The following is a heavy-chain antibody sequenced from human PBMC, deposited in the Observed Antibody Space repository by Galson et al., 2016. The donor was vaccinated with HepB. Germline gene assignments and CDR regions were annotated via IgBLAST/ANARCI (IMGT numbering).Heavy chain of an antibody. CDR2: ISWDDGG. CDR3: AHSQVTTVRGVTTNLHSDY. CDR1: GFSLSTRGVG. Sequence: PALVKPTQTLTLTCTFSGFSLSTRGVGVGWIRQPPGKALEWLGLISWDDGGRYSPSLKSRLTITRDPSKNPVVLTMANMFPVEPATYYCAHSQVTTVRGVTTNLHSDYGGQGTLGAVSS. V-gene: IGHV2-5*02. J-gene: IGHJ4*02. D-gene: IGHD3-10*01.